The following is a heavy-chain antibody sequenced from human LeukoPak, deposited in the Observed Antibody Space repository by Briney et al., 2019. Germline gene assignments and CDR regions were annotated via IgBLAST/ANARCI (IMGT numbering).Heavy chain of an antibody. D-gene: IGHD3-22*01. V-gene: IGHV3-20*04. CDR3: ARALVGYDSSGYYYDY. CDR2: INWNGGST. J-gene: IGHJ4*02. CDR1: GFTFSSYG. Sequence: GGSLRLSCTASGFTFSSYGMSWVRQAPGKGLEWVSGINWNGGSTGYADSVKGRFTISRDNAKNSLYLQMNSLRAEDTALYYCARALVGYDSSGYYYDYWGQGTLVTVSS.